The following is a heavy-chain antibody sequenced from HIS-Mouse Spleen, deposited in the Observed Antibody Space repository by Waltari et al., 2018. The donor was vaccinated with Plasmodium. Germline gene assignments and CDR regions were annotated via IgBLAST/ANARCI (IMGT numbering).Heavy chain of an antibody. CDR1: GFTARTNS. CDR2: IYSGGST. J-gene: IGHJ4*02. CDR3: AWCSSGWYYFDY. Sequence: EVQLVETGGGLIHTGGSLRLSCAASGFTARTNSIGWVLQAPGKGLEWVAVIYSGGSTYYADSVKGRFTISRDNSKNTLYLQMNSLRAEDTAVYYCAWCSSGWYYFDYWGQGTLVTVSS. V-gene: IGHV3-53*02. D-gene: IGHD6-19*01.